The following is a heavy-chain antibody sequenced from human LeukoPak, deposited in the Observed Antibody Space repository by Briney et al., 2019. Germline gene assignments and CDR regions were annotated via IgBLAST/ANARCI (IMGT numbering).Heavy chain of an antibody. CDR1: GGSISSTNW. CDR3: AREGGFYRPLDY. CDR2: VHLDGRP. J-gene: IGHJ4*02. D-gene: IGHD3-3*01. V-gene: IGHV4-4*02. Sequence: PSVTLSLICGVSGGSISSTNWWTWIRQPPGKGLEWIGEVHLDGRPNYNPSLESLLTMSVDLSENHISLKLTSVTAADTAVYYCAREGGFYRPLDYTGQGTLVTVSS.